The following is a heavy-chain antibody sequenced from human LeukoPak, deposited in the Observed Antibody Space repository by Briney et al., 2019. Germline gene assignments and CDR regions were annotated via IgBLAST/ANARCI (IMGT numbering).Heavy chain of an antibody. CDR1: GFSFRDFW. J-gene: IGHJ4*02. Sequence: PGGSLRLSCAASGFSFRDFWMTWVRQAPGKGLEWVANINQGGSVKYYVDSVKGRFTISRDDAESSLYVQMNSLRDEDTAVYYCARFGYCGWNLEYWGQGTLVTVSS. CDR3: ARFGYCGWNLEY. CDR2: INQGGSVK. V-gene: IGHV3-7*01. D-gene: IGHD2-21*01.